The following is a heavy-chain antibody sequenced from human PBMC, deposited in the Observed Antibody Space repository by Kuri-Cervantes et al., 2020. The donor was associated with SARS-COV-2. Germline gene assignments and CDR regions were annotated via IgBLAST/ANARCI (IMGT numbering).Heavy chain of an antibody. D-gene: IGHD3-3*01. J-gene: IGHJ6*02. CDR1: GGTFSSYA. V-gene: IGHV1-69*13. CDR3: ARHYDFWSGYYYYYGMDV. Sequence: SVKVSCKDSGGTFSSYAISWVRQAPGQGLEWMGGIIPIFGTANYAQKFQGRVTITADESTSTAYMELSSLRSEDTAVYYCARHYDFWSGYYYYYGMDVWGRGTTVTVSS. CDR2: IIPIFGTA.